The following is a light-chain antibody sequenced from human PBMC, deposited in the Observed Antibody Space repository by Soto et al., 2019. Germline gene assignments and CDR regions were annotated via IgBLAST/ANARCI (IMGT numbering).Light chain of an antibody. Sequence: EIVLTQSPATLSLSPGERATLSCRASQSVSSYLAGYQQKPGQAPRLLIYDASNRATGIPARFSGSGSGTDFTLTISGLEPEDLAVYYCQQRSNWLTFGGGTKVEIK. CDR3: QQRSNWLT. CDR2: DAS. V-gene: IGKV3-11*01. J-gene: IGKJ4*02. CDR1: QSVSSY.